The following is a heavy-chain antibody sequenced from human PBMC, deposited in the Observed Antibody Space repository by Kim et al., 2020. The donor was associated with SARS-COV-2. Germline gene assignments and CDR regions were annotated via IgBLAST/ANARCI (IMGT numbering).Heavy chain of an antibody. Sequence: GGSLRLSCAASGFTFSSHDRSWVRQAPGKGLECVSSISGSGGRTFYADSVKVRFTISRDNLQNTLFLQMDSLRADDTALYHCAKDLGPGIAADWFGPRGQGILVSVS. D-gene: IGHD6-13*01. CDR3: AKDLGPGIAADWFGP. J-gene: IGHJ5*02. CDR2: ISGSGGRT. V-gene: IGHV3-23*01. CDR1: GFTFSSHD.